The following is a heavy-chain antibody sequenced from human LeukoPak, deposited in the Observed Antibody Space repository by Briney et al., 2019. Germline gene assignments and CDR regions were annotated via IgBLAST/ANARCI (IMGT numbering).Heavy chain of an antibody. V-gene: IGHV4-34*01. CDR1: GGSFSTYY. CDR3: ARARGDYYYGSGSYRASRFYYYMDV. J-gene: IGHJ6*03. CDR2: INRSGSA. D-gene: IGHD3-10*01. Sequence: SETLSLTCAVYGGSFSTYYWSWIRQSPGKGLECIGEINRSGSANYNPSLKSRVTISVDTSKNQFSLTLSSVTAADTAVYYCARARGDYYYGSGSYRASRFYYYMDVWGKGTTVTVSS.